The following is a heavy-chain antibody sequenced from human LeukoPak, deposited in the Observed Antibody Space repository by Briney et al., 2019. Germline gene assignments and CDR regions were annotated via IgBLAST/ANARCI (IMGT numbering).Heavy chain of an antibody. Sequence: ASVKVSCKVSGYTLTELSMHWVRQAPGKGLEWMGGFDPEDGETIYAQKFQGRVTMTEDTSTDTAYMELSSLRSEDTAVYYCATVVPAAIRFDPWGQGTLVTVSS. J-gene: IGHJ5*02. V-gene: IGHV1-24*01. CDR2: FDPEDGET. D-gene: IGHD2-2*01. CDR1: GYTLTELS. CDR3: ATVVPAAIRFDP.